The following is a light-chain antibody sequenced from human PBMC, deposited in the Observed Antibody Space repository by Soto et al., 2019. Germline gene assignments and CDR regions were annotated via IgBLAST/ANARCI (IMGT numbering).Light chain of an antibody. CDR3: QDYGSPAWT. CDR1: QSITRN. CDR2: GAS. J-gene: IGKJ1*01. Sequence: EIVMTQFRAPLSVYTGERATLSCRASQSITRNLAWYQQIPGQSPRLLIYGASTRATGIPERFSGSGSGTDFTLTISRLEAEDFAVYYCQDYGSPAWTFGQGSMVDVK. V-gene: IGKV3D-15*01.